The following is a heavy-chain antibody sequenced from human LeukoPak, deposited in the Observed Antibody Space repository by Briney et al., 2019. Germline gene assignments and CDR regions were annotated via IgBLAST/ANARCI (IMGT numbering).Heavy chain of an antibody. CDR3: ARDLVPGTTGY. CDR1: GGSISSYY. J-gene: IGHJ4*02. V-gene: IGHV4-59*01. D-gene: IGHD1-1*01. Sequence: SETLSLTCTVSGGSISSYYWSWIRQPPGRGLEWIGYNYYSGSTNYNPSLKSRVTISVDTSKNQFSLKLSSVTAADTAVYYCARDLVPGTTGYWGQGTQVTVSS. CDR2: NYYSGST.